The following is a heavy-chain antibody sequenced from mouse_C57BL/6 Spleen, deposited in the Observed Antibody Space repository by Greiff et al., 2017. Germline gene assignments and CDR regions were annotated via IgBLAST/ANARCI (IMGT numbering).Heavy chain of an antibody. J-gene: IGHJ3*01. V-gene: IGHV1-52*01. D-gene: IGHD2-5*01. CDR1: GYTFTSYW. CDR2: IDPSDSET. CDR3: SRGGTYYSNYLAWFAY. Sequence: QVHVKQPGAELVRPGSSVKLSCKASGYTFTSYWMHWVKQRPIQGLEWIGNIDPSDSETHYNQKFKDKATLTVDKSSSTAYMPRISLTSEDSAVYYCSRGGTYYSNYLAWFAYWGQGTLVTVSA.